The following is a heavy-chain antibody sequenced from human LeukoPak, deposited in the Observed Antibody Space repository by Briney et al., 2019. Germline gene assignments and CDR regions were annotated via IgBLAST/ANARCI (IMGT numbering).Heavy chain of an antibody. J-gene: IGHJ4*02. CDR1: GFTFSSYG. V-gene: IGHV3-48*01. CDR3: ARGRVPAAGD. Sequence: GGSLRLSCAASGFTFSSYGMNWVRQAPGKGLEWVSYISSSSSTIYYADSVKGRFTISRDNAKNSLYLQMNSLRAEDTAVYYCARGRVPAAGDWGQGTLVTVSS. D-gene: IGHD2-2*01. CDR2: ISSSSSTI.